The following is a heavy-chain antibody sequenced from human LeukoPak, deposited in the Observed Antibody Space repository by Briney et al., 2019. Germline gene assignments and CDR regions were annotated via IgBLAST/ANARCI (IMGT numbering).Heavy chain of an antibody. CDR3: ARGHSSSSYSRQDY. CDR1: GFTFTYYA. V-gene: IGHV3-30-3*01. Sequence: PGASLRLSCAASGFTFTYYAMHWVRQAPGKGLEWVAVISSDGSNKYYPDSVKGRFTVSRDNSKNTVYLHMNSLSAEDTALYYCARGHSSSSYSRQDYWGQGALVTVSS. CDR2: ISSDGSNK. D-gene: IGHD6-13*01. J-gene: IGHJ4*02.